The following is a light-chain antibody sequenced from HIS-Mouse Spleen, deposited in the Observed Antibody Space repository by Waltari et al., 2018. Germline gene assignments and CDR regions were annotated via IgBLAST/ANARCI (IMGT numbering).Light chain of an antibody. V-gene: IGLV3-10*01. CDR1: ALPKKY. CDR3: YSKDSSGNHRV. J-gene: IGLJ2*01. CDR2: EDR. Sequence: SYELTQPPSVSVSPGQTARITCSGDALPKKYAYWYQQKSGQAPVLVIYEDRKRPAGIPGRCSGSSSGTMATLTISGAQVEDEADYYCYSKDSSGNHRVFGGGTKLTVL.